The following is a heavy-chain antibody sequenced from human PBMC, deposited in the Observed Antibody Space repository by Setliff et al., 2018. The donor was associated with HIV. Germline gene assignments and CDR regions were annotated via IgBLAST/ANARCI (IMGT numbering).Heavy chain of an antibody. D-gene: IGHD4-17*01. Sequence: SETLSLTCTVSGGSISSSSHYWGWIRQPPGKGLEWIGSMSYSGNTYNNPSLKSRVTISVDTSKNQFSLKLSSVTAADTAVYYCARDDYGDYTVFDIWGQGTVVTVSS. CDR2: MSYSGNT. CDR3: ARDDYGDYTVFDI. CDR1: GGSISSSSHY. J-gene: IGHJ3*02. V-gene: IGHV4-39*07.